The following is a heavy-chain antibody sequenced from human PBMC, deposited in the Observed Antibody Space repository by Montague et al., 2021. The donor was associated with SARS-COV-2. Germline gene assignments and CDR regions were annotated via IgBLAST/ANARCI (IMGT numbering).Heavy chain of an antibody. Sequence: CAISGDSVANNRATWDWNTTAPSSRLELVCSPYFRTKRFHHYAPSVEGRITVNADASKNHFSLQLTSVTPEDSAKYFCVRSKYSNTWFLDYWGQGAQVTVSS. CDR3: VRSKYSNTWFLDY. CDR1: GDSVANNRAT. J-gene: IGHJ4*02. V-gene: IGHV6-1*01. CDR2: PYFRTKRFH. D-gene: IGHD6-6*01.